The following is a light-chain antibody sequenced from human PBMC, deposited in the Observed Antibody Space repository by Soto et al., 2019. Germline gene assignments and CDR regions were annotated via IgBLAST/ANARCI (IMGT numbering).Light chain of an antibody. J-gene: IGLJ1*01. CDR1: SSVVGSYNL. CDR2: EGS. Sequence: QSVLTQPASVSGSPGQSITISCTGTSSVVGSYNLVSWYQQHPGKAHKLMIYEGSKRPSGVSNRFSGSKSGNTASLTISRLQAEDEADYYCCSYAGNSLYVYGTGTKVTVL. CDR3: CSYAGNSLYV. V-gene: IGLV2-23*01.